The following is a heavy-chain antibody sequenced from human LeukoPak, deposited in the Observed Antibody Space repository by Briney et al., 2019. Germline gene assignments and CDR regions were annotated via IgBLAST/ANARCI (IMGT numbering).Heavy chain of an antibody. CDR1: GFTFSSYA. CDR3: ARVITSPIAVAGTPYYYYGMDV. V-gene: IGHV3-23*01. J-gene: IGHJ6*02. D-gene: IGHD6-19*01. CDR2: ISGSGGST. Sequence: GGSLRLSCAASGFTFSSYAMSWVRQAPGKGLEWVSAISGSGGSTYYADSVKGRFTISRDNSKNTLYLQMNSLRAEDTAVYYCARVITSPIAVAGTPYYYYGMDVWGQGTTVTVSS.